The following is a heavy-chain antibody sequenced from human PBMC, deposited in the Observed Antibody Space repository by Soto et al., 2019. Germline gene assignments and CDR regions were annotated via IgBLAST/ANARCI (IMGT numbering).Heavy chain of an antibody. CDR2: INHSGST. V-gene: IGHV4-34*01. CDR1: GGSFSGYY. CDR3: ARARNDIRAMDF. D-gene: IGHD1-1*01. Sequence: PSETLSLTCAVYGGSFSGYYWSWIRQPPGKGLEWVGEINHSGSTNYNPSLKSRVTISVDTSKNQFSLKLNSVTAADTAVYYCARARNDIRAMDFWDKGTTVTVSS. J-gene: IGHJ6*03.